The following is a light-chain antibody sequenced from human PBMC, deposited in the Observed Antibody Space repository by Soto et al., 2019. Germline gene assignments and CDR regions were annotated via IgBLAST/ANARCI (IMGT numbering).Light chain of an antibody. V-gene: IGKV3-11*01. CDR3: QHRSTWPPSIP. CDR2: DAS. Sequence: EIVLTQSPATLSLSPGERANISCRASQSVTTYLAWYQQKPGQAPRLLIYDASDRATGIPARFSGSGSGTDFTLTISSLEPEDFAVYYGQHRSTWPPSIPFGQGTRLE. J-gene: IGKJ5*01. CDR1: QSVTTY.